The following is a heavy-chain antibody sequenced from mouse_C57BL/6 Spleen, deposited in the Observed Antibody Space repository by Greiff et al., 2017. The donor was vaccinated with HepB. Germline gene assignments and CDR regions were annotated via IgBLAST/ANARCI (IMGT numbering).Heavy chain of an antibody. CDR2: INPGSGGT. D-gene: IGHD1-1*01. J-gene: IGHJ2*01. CDR3: AREGYYYGSGPFDY. CDR1: GYAFTNYL. Sequence: LVESGAELVRPGTSVKVSCKASGYAFTNYLIEWVKQRPGQGLEWIGVINPGSGGTNYNEKFKGKATLTADKSSSTAYMQLSSLTSEDSAVYFCAREGYYYGSGPFDYWGQGTTLTVSS. V-gene: IGHV1-54*01.